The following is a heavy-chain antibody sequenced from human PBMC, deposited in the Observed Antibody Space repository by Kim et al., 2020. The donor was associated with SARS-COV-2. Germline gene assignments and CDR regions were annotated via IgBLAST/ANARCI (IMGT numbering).Heavy chain of an antibody. CDR1: GGTFSSYA. CDR3: ANLVPACLFHLDY. J-gene: IGHJ4*02. Sequence: SVKVSCKASGGTFSSYAISWVRQAPGQGLEWMGRIIPILGIANYAQTFQCRVTISADKSTSTAYIELSRLRSEVTAVYYCANLVPACLFHLDYCAREPW. CDR2: IIPILGIA. V-gene: IGHV1-69*04. D-gene: IGHD2-2*01.